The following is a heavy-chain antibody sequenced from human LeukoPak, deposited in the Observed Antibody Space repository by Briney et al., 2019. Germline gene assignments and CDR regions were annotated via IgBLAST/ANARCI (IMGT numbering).Heavy chain of an antibody. Sequence: LSETLSLTCTVSGGSISSGVYYWSWIRQHPGKGLEWIGYIYYSGSTYYNPSLKSRVTISVDTSKNQFSLKLSSVTAADTAVYYCXISNYDWFDPWGQGTLVTVSS. V-gene: IGHV4-31*03. CDR2: IYYSGST. CDR1: GGSISSGVYY. J-gene: IGHJ5*02. CDR3: XISNYDWFDP. D-gene: IGHD4-11*01.